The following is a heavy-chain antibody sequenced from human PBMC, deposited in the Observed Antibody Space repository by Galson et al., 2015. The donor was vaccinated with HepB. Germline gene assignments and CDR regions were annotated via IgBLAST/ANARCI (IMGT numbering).Heavy chain of an antibody. CDR3: ASPTPPLSPLRLGELSLTV. CDR1: GYTFPSYY. Sequence: PVKVSCKEYGYTFPSYYMHWVRQAPGQGLEWMGIINPSGGSTSYAQKFQGSVTMTRDTSTCTVYMELSSLRSDDTAVYYYASPTPPLSPLRLGELSLTVWGQGTLVTVSS. V-gene: IGHV1-46*01. D-gene: IGHD3-16*02. J-gene: IGHJ4*02. CDR2: INPSGGST.